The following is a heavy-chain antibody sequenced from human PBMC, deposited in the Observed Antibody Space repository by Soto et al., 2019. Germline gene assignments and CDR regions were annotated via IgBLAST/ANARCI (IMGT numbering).Heavy chain of an antibody. CDR3: ARVRSDGWFWAFDM. D-gene: IGHD6-19*01. V-gene: IGHV4-4*02. CDR2: IYHDERT. CDR1: GDSITNTNW. J-gene: IGHJ3*02. Sequence: QVQLQESGPGLVKPSETLSLTCVVSGDSITNTNWWTWVRRPPGKGLEWIGEIYHDERTNYNPSLQSRVIVSVDKSKNQFSLTLRSVTAADTAIYYCARVRSDGWFWAFDMWGQGTMVTVSS.